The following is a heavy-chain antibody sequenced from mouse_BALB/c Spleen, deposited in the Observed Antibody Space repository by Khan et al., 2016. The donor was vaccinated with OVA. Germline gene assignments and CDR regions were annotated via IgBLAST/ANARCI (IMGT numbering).Heavy chain of an antibody. CDR3: ARKNGSDFDY. CDR1: GYSFTGYF. V-gene: IGHV1-20*02. CDR2: INPHIGET. J-gene: IGHJ2*01. D-gene: IGHD1-1*01. Sequence: EVQLKESGPELVKPGASVKISCKASGYSFTGYFMNWVMQSHGKSLEWIGRINPHIGETLYNQKFKGKATLTVDESSRTAHMELRSLASEDSAVYYCARKNGSDFDYWGQGTTLTVSS.